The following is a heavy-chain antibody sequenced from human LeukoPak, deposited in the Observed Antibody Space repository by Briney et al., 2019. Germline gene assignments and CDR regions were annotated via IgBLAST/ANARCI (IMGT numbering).Heavy chain of an antibody. CDR3: ARGVGALKGKINY. D-gene: IGHD1-26*01. CDR1: GGSFSGYY. J-gene: IGHJ4*02. CDR2: INRSGST. V-gene: IGHV4-34*01. Sequence: SETLSLTCAVYGGSFSGYYWSWIRQPPGKGLEWIGEINRSGSTNYNPSLKSRVTISVDTSKNQFSLKLSSVTAADTAVYYCARGVGALKGKINYWGQGTLVTVSS.